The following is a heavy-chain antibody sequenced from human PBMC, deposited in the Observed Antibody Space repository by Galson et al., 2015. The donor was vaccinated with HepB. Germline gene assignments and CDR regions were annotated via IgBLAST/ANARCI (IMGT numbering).Heavy chain of an antibody. CDR2: ISYDGTNK. CDR3: ARDTGAYSISWYTDY. CDR1: GFTFSPYA. J-gene: IGHJ4*02. V-gene: IGHV3-30-3*01. D-gene: IGHD6-13*01. Sequence: SLRLSCADSGFTFSPYAVHWVRQAPGKGLEWVATISYDGTNKYYVDSVKGRFTITRDNSKNAVSLQMNSLRVEDAAVYYCARDTGAYSISWYTDYWGQGTPVTVSS.